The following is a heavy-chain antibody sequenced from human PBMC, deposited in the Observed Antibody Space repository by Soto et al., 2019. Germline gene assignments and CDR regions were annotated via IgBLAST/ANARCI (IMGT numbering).Heavy chain of an antibody. D-gene: IGHD3-10*01. V-gene: IGHV3-30*18. Sequence: GSLRVFSEASGLTLSSYGMHWVRQAPGKGLEWVAVISYDGSNKYYADSVKGRFTISRDNSKNTLYLQMNSLRAEDTAVYYCAKDTDEISGSYYTGAFDIWGQGTMVTVSS. J-gene: IGHJ3*02. CDR2: ISYDGSNK. CDR1: GLTLSSYG. CDR3: AKDTDEISGSYYTGAFDI.